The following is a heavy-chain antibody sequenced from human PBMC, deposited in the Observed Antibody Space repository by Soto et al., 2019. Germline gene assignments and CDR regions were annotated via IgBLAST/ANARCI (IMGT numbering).Heavy chain of an antibody. CDR1: GYTFTSYG. CDR3: ARSTEIAVNPRNYFDY. Sequence: QVQLVQSGAEVKKPGASVKVSCKASGYTFTSYGISWVRQAPGQGLEWMGWISAYNGNTNYAQKLQGRVTMTTDTXTXXAYMELRSLRSDDTAVYYCARSTEIAVNPRNYFDYWGQGTLVTVSS. J-gene: IGHJ4*02. D-gene: IGHD6-19*01. V-gene: IGHV1-18*01. CDR2: ISAYNGNT.